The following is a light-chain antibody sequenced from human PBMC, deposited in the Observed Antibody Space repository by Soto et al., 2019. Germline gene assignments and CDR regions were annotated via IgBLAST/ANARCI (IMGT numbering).Light chain of an antibody. Sequence: EIVMTQSPATLSVSPGERATLSCRASQSVSSNLAWYQQKPGQAPRLLIYGASTRATGIPARFSGSGSGTEFTLPISSLQSADVAVYYCQQYNNWPPLTFGGGTKVEIK. V-gene: IGKV3-15*01. CDR1: QSVSSN. J-gene: IGKJ4*01. CDR2: GAS. CDR3: QQYNNWPPLT.